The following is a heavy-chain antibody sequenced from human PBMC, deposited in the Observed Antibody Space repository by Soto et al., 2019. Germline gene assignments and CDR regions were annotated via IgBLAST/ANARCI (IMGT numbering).Heavy chain of an antibody. CDR2: IIPIFGTA. CDR3: ASGYCSSTSCYVADY. D-gene: IGHD2-2*03. CDR1: GGTFSRYA. J-gene: IGHJ4*02. Sequence: SVKVSCKASGGTFSRYAISWVRQAPGQGLEWMGGIIPIFGTANYAQKFQGRVTITADESTSTAYMELSSLRSEDTAVYYCASGYCSSTSCYVADYCGQGTLVTVSS. V-gene: IGHV1-69*01.